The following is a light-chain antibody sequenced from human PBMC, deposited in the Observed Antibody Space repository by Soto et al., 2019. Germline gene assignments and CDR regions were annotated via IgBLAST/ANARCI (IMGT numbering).Light chain of an antibody. CDR2: LGS. CDR1: QSLLHSNGYNY. CDR3: MQALPPYT. V-gene: IGKV2-28*01. Sequence: DIVMTQSPLSLPVTPGEPASISCRSSQSLLHSNGYNYLDWYLQKPGQSPQVLIYLGSNRASGVPDRFSGSGSGTDFTLKISRVEDEDVGVYYCMQALPPYTFGQGTKLEIK. J-gene: IGKJ2*01.